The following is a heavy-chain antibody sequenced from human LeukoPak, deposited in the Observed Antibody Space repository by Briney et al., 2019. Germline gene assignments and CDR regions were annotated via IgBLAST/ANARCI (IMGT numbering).Heavy chain of an antibody. V-gene: IGHV3-72*01. Sequence: GGSLRLSCAASGFTLSDHFMHWVRQAPGKGLEWVGRITNKVNSYTTEYAASVKGRFTISGDDSKNSVYLQMNSLKTEDTAVYYCARASTNSGGSFQGVDYWGQGTLVTVSS. CDR3: ARASTNSGGSFQGVDY. CDR1: GFTLSDHF. J-gene: IGHJ4*02. CDR2: ITNKVNSYTT. D-gene: IGHD2-15*01.